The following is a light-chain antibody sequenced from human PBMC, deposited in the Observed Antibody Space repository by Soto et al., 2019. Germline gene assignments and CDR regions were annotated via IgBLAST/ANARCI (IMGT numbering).Light chain of an antibody. J-gene: IGLJ2*01. CDR3: SSYAGTNNLL. CDR1: SNDVGGYNY. Sequence: QFALTQPPSASGSPGQSVTISCTGASNDVGGYNYVSWYQQYPGKAPKLIIYDVNKRPSGVPNRFSGSKSGNTASLTVSGLQAEDEADYYCSSYAGTNNLLFGGGTKLTVL. V-gene: IGLV2-8*01. CDR2: DVN.